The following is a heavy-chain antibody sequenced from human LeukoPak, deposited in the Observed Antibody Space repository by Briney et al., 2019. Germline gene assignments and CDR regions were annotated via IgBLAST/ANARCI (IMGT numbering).Heavy chain of an antibody. Sequence: SETLSLTCTVSGVSISSSNSYWGWIRQPPGKGLEWIGSIYYTGNTYYNASLKSRVTISIDTSKNQISLRLTSVTATDTPMYYCARQTGSGLFTLPGGQGTLVTVSS. CDR1: GVSISSSNSY. J-gene: IGHJ4*02. CDR2: IYYTGNT. V-gene: IGHV4-39*01. D-gene: IGHD3/OR15-3a*01. CDR3: ARQTGSGLFTLP.